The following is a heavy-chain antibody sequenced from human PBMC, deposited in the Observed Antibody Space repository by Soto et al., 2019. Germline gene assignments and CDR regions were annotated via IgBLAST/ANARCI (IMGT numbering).Heavy chain of an antibody. Sequence: PGGSLSLSCAASGFPFSSYGMHWVRQAPGKGLEWVAVISYDGSNKYYADSVKGRFTISRDNSKNTLYLQMNSLRAEDTAVYYCAKDPAAVAVNWFDPWGQGTLVTVSS. J-gene: IGHJ5*02. D-gene: IGHD6-19*01. CDR2: ISYDGSNK. V-gene: IGHV3-30*18. CDR1: GFPFSSYG. CDR3: AKDPAAVAVNWFDP.